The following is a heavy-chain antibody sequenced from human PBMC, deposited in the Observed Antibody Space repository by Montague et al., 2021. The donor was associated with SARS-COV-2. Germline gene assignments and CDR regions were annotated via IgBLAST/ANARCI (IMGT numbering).Heavy chain of an antibody. Sequence: PELVKPTQTLTLTCTFSGFSLSTSGMCVSWIRQPPGKALEWLARIDWDDDKYYSTSLKTRLTISKDTSKNQVVLTMTNMDPVDTATYYCARMTVAGIPFDYWGQRTLVTVSS. CDR3: ARMTVAGIPFDY. CDR2: IDWDDDK. V-gene: IGHV2-70*11. CDR1: GFSLSTSGMC. J-gene: IGHJ4*02. D-gene: IGHD6-19*01.